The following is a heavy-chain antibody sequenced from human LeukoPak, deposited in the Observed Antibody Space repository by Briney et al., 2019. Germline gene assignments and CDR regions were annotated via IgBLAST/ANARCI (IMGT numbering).Heavy chain of an antibody. CDR1: GGSISTYY. CDR3: ARQGYCSNTSCDPRLDY. CDR2: IYYSGST. J-gene: IGHJ4*02. V-gene: IGHV4-59*08. Sequence: SETLSLTCTVSGGSISTYYWSWIRQPPGKGLEWIGYIYYSGSTNYNPSLKSRITISVDTSKNQFSLKLSSVTAADTAVYYCARQGYCSNTSCDPRLDYWGQGTLVTVSS. D-gene: IGHD2-2*01.